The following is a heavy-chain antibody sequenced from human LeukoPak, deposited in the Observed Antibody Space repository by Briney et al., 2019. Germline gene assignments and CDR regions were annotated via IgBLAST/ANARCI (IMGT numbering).Heavy chain of an antibody. Sequence: GGSLRLSCAASGFTFSSYWMSWVRQAPGKGLEWVANIKQDGSEKYYVDSVKGRFTISRDNAKNSLYLQMNSLRAEDTAVYYCAREADGDYGDYYYGMDVWGQGTTVTVSS. V-gene: IGHV3-7*01. CDR3: AREADGDYGDYYYGMDV. J-gene: IGHJ6*02. CDR1: GFTFSSYW. CDR2: IKQDGSEK. D-gene: IGHD4-17*01.